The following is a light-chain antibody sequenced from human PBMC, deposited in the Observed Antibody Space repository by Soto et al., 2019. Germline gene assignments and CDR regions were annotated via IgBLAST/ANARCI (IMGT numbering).Light chain of an antibody. CDR1: QSVGSD. J-gene: IGKJ1*01. CDR2: GAS. V-gene: IGKV3-15*01. Sequence: EIVLAQSPTTLSVSPGERVTLSCWASQSVGSDLAWYQQHPGQAPRLLIYGASNRATGIPTTFSGSGSGTEFTLTISSLQSEDFAVYYCLHYSNWPRWTFGQGTKVELK. CDR3: LHYSNWPRWT.